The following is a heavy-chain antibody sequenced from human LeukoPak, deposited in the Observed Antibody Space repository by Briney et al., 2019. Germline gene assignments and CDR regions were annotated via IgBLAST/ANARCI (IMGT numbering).Heavy chain of an antibody. CDR1: GGSFSGYC. D-gene: IGHD6-19*01. CDR3: ARVPPPQWLVVNNWFDP. Sequence: SETLSLTCAVYGGSFSGYCWSWIRQPPGKGLEWIGEINHSGSTNYNPSLKSRVTISVDTSKNQFSLKLSSVTAADTAVYYCARVPPPQWLVVNNWFDPWGQGTLVTVSS. CDR2: INHSGST. J-gene: IGHJ5*02. V-gene: IGHV4-34*01.